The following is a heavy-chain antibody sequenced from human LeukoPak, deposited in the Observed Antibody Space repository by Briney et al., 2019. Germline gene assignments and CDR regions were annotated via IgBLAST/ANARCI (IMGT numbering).Heavy chain of an antibody. CDR1: GYTFTGYY. D-gene: IGHD2-2*01. Sequence: ASVKVSCKASGYTFTGYYMHWVRQAPGQGLEWMGWINPNSGGTNYAQKFQGRVTMTRDTSISTAYMELSRLRSDDTAVYYCATDRRYCSSTSCYAPWGQGTLVTVSS. CDR3: ATDRRYCSSTSCYAP. CDR2: INPNSGGT. V-gene: IGHV1-2*02. J-gene: IGHJ5*02.